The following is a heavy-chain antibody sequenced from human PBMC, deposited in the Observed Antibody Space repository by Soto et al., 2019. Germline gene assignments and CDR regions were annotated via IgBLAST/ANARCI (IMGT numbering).Heavy chain of an antibody. CDR2: FYPGDSDT. V-gene: IGHV5-51*01. CDR1: GYSFTSYW. D-gene: IGHD2-8*01. CDR3: ATCRTIGYCTNGVCCLFDY. J-gene: IGHJ4*02. Sequence: GESLKISCKGSGYSFTSYWIGWVRQMPGKGLEWMGIFYPGDSDTRYSPSFQGQVTISADKSITTAYLQWSSLKASDTAMYYCATCRTIGYCTNGVCCLFDYWGQGTLVTVSS.